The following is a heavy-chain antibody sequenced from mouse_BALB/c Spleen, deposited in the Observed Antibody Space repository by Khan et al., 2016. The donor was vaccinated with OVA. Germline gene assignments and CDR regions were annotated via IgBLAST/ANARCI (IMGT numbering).Heavy chain of an antibody. CDR1: GYTFTTAG. Sequence: QIQLVQSGPELKKSGETVRISCKASGYTFTTAGMQWVQKMPGKGLKWIGWINTHSGVPKYAEDFKGRFAFSLETSASTAYLQINNLKNEDTATCVCARGGAAYCRYGGGAMDYWGQGTSVTVSS. V-gene: IGHV9-4*02. D-gene: IGHD2-14*01. CDR2: INTHSGVP. CDR3: ARGGAAYCRYGGGAMDY. J-gene: IGHJ4*01.